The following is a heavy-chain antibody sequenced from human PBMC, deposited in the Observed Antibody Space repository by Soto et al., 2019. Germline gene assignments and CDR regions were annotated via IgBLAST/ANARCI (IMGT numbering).Heavy chain of an antibody. Sequence: QVQLVQSGAEVKKPGSSVKVSCKTSGGTFRTSAISWVRQAPGQGLEWMGGIMPVFPTPDYEQKFQGTVTITADESTGTAYMELSSLRSEDTAVYYCARDKDRQQLGGNYYYIMDVWGQGTTVTVSS. J-gene: IGHJ6*01. CDR2: IMPVFPTP. CDR3: ARDKDRQQLGGNYYYIMDV. V-gene: IGHV1-69*12. CDR1: GGTFRTSA. D-gene: IGHD3-3*02.